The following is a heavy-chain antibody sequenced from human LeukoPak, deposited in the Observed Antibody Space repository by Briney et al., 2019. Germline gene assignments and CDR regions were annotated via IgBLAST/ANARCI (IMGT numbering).Heavy chain of an antibody. CDR2: ISSGSHYI. Sequence: GGSLRLSCAASGFAFSTYGMAWVRQAPGKGLEWVSSISSGSHYIYYADSVKGRFTISRDNAKNSLYLQVNSLRAEDTAVYYCARIRVTEQWYFDLWGHGTLVTVSS. CDR3: ARIRVTEQWYFDL. CDR1: GFAFSTYG. V-gene: IGHV3-21*06. J-gene: IGHJ2*01. D-gene: IGHD1-20*01.